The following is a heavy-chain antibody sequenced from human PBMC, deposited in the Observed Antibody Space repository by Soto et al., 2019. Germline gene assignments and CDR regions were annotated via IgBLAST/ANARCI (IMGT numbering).Heavy chain of an antibody. J-gene: IGHJ5*02. Sequence: SETLSLTCTVSGGSISSSSYYWGWIRQPPGKGLEWIGSIYYSGSTYYNPSLKSRVTISVDTSKNQFSLKLSSVTAADTAVYYCARAFAAAGSFWFDPWGQGILVTVSS. V-gene: IGHV4-39*01. D-gene: IGHD6-13*01. CDR3: ARAFAAAGSFWFDP. CDR2: IYYSGST. CDR1: GGSISSSSYY.